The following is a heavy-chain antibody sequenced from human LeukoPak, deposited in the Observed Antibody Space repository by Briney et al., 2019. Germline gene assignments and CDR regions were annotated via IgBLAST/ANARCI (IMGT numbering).Heavy chain of an antibody. CDR3: ARGTSWGHY. Sequence: ASVKVPCKASGYTFIDYYIHWVRQAPGQGLEWMGWVNPNRGDTNYAQKFQGRVTMTTNTSISTAYMDLTRVTSGDTAVYYCARGTSWGHYWGQGTLLTVSS. V-gene: IGHV1-2*02. CDR2: VNPNRGDT. D-gene: IGHD3-16*01. J-gene: IGHJ4*02. CDR1: GYTFIDYY.